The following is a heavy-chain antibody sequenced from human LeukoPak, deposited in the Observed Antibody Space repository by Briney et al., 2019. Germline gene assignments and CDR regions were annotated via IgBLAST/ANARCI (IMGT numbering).Heavy chain of an antibody. V-gene: IGHV4-4*02. D-gene: IGHD3-10*01. CDR2: INHSGST. J-gene: IGHJ6*04. Sequence: SETLSLTCAVSGDSISSGNWWNWVRQPPGKGLEWIGEINHSGSTNYNPSLKSRVTISVDTSKNQFSLKLSSVTAADTAMYYCARNSGSGPGWDVWGKGTTVTVSS. CDR3: ARNSGSGPGWDV. CDR1: GDSISSGNW.